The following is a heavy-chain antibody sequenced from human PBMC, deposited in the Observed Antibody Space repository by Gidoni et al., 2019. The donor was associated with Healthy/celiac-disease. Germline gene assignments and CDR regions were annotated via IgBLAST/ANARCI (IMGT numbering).Heavy chain of an antibody. CDR3: TRQVDCSSTSCPGKDYYYYYYMDV. Sequence: QASGKGLEWVGRIRSKANSYATAYAASVKGRFTISRDDSKNTAYLQMNSLKTEDTAVYYCTRQVDCSSTSCPGKDYYYYYYMDVWGKGTTVTVSS. V-gene: IGHV3-73*01. CDR2: IRSKANSYAT. D-gene: IGHD2-2*01. J-gene: IGHJ6*03.